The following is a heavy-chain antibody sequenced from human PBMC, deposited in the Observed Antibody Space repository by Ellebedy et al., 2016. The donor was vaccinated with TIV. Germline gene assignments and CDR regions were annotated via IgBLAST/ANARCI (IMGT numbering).Heavy chain of an antibody. CDR3: ATQWELYD. D-gene: IGHD1-26*01. CDR1: GFTFSSYW. CDR2: IKQDGSAK. J-gene: IGHJ4*02. V-gene: IGHV3-7*01. Sequence: GGSLRLSCAASGFTFSSYWMSWVRQAPGKGLEWVAGIKQDGSAKYYLDSVTGRFTISRDNAKSSLYLQMNSLRVEDTGVYYCATQWELYDWGQGTLVTVSS.